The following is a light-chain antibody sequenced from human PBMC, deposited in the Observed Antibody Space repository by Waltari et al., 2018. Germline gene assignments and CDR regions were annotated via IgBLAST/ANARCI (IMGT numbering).Light chain of an antibody. CDR3: QPAYSFPFT. V-gene: IGKV1D-12*01. CDR1: QGISIW. Sequence: DIQMPQSPSSVSASVGDTVTITGRASQGISIWLAWYQQRPGRAPKLLIYGASSLQSGVPSRFSGSGSGTDFTLTITSLQPEDFATYYCQPAYSFPFTFGGGTRVEI. J-gene: IGKJ4*01. CDR2: GAS.